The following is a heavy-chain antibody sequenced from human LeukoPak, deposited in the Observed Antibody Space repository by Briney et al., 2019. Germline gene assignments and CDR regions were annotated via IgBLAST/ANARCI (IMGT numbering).Heavy chain of an antibody. D-gene: IGHD3-10*01. V-gene: IGHV4-39*01. J-gene: IGHJ3*02. CDR2: IYYSGST. CDR3: ARAHLWFGELLYGNAFDI. CDR1: GGSISSSSYY. Sequence: PSETLSLTCTVSGGSISSSSYYWGWIRQPPGKGLEWIGSIYYSGSTYYNPSHKSRVTISVDTSKNQFSLKLSSVTAADTAVYYCARAHLWFGELLYGNAFDIWGQGTMVTVSS.